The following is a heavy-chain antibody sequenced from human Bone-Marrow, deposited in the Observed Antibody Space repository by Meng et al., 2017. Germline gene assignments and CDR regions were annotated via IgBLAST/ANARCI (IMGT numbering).Heavy chain of an antibody. CDR3: ASWYGES. D-gene: IGHD3-10*01. CDR2: TYYRSQWQS. V-gene: IGHV6-1*01. CDR1: GASVSGNRAL. Sequence: QVQLQQAGPRLVKPSQTLSLTCAISGASVSGNRALLHWVRQSPSRGLEWLGHTYYRSQWQSHYGASVKSRISIYADTSRNQFSLILNSVTPEDTAVYYCASWYGESWGQGTLVTVSS. J-gene: IGHJ4*02.